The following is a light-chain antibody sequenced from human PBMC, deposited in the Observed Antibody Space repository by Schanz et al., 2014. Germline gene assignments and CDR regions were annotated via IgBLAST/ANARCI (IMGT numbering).Light chain of an antibody. CDR1: SSDVGGYNY. Sequence: QSALTQPRSVSGSPGQSVSISCTGTSSDVGGYNYVSWYQQYPGKAPKLMIYDVTNRPSGVSNRFSGSKSGNTASLTISGLQAEDEADYYCSSYTSSSTQVFGGGTKLTVL. CDR3: SSYTSSSTQV. CDR2: DVT. V-gene: IGLV2-14*01. J-gene: IGLJ3*02.